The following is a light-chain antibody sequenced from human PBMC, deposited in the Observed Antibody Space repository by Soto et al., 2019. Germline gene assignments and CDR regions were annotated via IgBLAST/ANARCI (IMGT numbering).Light chain of an antibody. V-gene: IGKV1-39*01. CDR3: HQTFITPPHT. CDR2: GAS. Sequence: DVPMTQSPSSLSASVGDRVTITCRASQPSSIFLNWYQHKPGQAPKLLIRGASTLHSGVPSRFRGSGSQTDFTRTISNLQPEDFATYYCHQTFITPPHTFVGGNRVDIK. CDR1: QPSSIF. J-gene: IGKJ4*01.